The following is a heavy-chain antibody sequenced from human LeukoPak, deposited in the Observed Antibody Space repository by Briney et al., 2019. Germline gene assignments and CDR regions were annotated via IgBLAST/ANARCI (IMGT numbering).Heavy chain of an antibody. D-gene: IGHD3-9*01. Sequence: SETLSLTCAVYGGSFSGYYWSWIRQPPGKGLEWIGEINHSGSTNYNPSLKSRVTISVDTFKNQFSLKLSSVTAADTAVYCCARVGYYNGFDFWGQGTLVTVSS. CDR3: ARVGYYNGFDF. V-gene: IGHV4-34*01. CDR1: GGSFSGYY. CDR2: INHSGST. J-gene: IGHJ4*02.